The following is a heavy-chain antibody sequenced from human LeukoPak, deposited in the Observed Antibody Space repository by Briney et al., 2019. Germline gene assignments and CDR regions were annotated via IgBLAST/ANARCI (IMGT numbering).Heavy chain of an antibody. D-gene: IGHD5-24*01. CDR2: IIPIFGTA. CDR3: ARVMTDGYNYVMWDY. J-gene: IGHJ4*02. Sequence: ASVKVSCKASGGTFSSYAISWVRQAPGQGLEWMGGIIPIFGTANYAQKFQGRVTITADESTSTAYMELSSLRSEDTAMYYCARVMTDGYNYVMWDYWGQGTLVTVSS. V-gene: IGHV1-69*13. CDR1: GGTFSSYA.